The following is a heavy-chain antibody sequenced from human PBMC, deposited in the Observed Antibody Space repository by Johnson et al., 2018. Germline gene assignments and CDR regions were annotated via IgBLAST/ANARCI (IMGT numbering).Heavy chain of an antibody. CDR2: IYYSGST. CDR3: ATSGYDAFDI. J-gene: IGHJ3*02. Sequence: EQLVESGPGLVKHSETLSLTCTVSGGSISSYYWSWIRQPPGKGLEWIGYIYYSGSTNYKPSLKSRVTISVDTSKNQFSLKLSSVPAAAPAVYYSATSGYDAFDIWGQGTMVTVSS. D-gene: IGHD3-22*01. V-gene: IGHV4-59*01. CDR1: GGSISSYY.